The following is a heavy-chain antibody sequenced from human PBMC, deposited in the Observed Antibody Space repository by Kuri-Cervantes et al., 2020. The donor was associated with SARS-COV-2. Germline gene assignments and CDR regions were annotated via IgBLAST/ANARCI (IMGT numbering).Heavy chain of an antibody. V-gene: IGHV3-11*05. Sequence: GESLKISCAASGFTFSDYYMSWTRQAPWKGLEWVSYISSSSSYTNYADSVKGRFTISRDNSKKMVFLQMDKLRDEDAALYYCARVVAAAGRLWFDPWGQGTPVTVSS. CDR2: ISSSSSYT. CDR1: GFTFSDYY. CDR3: ARVVAAAGRLWFDP. D-gene: IGHD2-15*01. J-gene: IGHJ5*02.